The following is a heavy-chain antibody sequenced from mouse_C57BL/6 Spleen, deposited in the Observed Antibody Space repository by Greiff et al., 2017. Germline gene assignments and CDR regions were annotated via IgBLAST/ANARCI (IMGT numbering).Heavy chain of an antibody. CDR2: INPNNGGT. D-gene: IGHD1-1*02. J-gene: IGHJ4*01. CDR1: GYTFTDYY. V-gene: IGHV1-26*01. CDR3: ARREWCMDY. Sequence: VQLQQSGPELVKPGASVKISCKASGYTFTDYYMNWVKQSHGKSLEWIGDINPNNGGTSYNQKFKGKATLTVDKSSSTAYMELRSLTSEDSAVYYCARREWCMDYWGQGTSGTVSS.